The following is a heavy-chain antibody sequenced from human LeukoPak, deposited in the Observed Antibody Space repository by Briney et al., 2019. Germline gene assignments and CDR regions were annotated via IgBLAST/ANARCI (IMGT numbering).Heavy chain of an antibody. Sequence: GGSLRLSCAASGFTFSSYEMNWVRQAPGKGLEWVSYISSSGSTIYYADSVKGRFTISRDNSKNTLYLQMNSLRAEDTAVYYCAKDGGWEPLPFDYWGQGTLVTVSS. CDR3: AKDGGWEPLPFDY. CDR1: GFTFSSYE. J-gene: IGHJ4*02. V-gene: IGHV3-48*03. CDR2: ISSSGSTI. D-gene: IGHD1-26*01.